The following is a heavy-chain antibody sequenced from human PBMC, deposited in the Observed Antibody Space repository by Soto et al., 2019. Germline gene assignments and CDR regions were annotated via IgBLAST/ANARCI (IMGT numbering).Heavy chain of an antibody. CDR2: IYYSGST. V-gene: IGHV4-31*02. D-gene: IGHD6-13*01. J-gene: IGHJ6*02. Sequence: SETLCLTCTVSGGSISRGGYYWSWIRQHPGKGLEWIGYIYYSGSTYYNPSLKSRVTISVDTSKNQFSLKLSSVTAADTAVYYCARDTEYSSSWPSYYYGMDVWGQGTTVTVSS. CDR1: GGSISRGGYY. CDR3: ARDTEYSSSWPSYYYGMDV.